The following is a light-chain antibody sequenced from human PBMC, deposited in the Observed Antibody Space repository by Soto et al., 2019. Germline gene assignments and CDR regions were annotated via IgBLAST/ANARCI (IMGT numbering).Light chain of an antibody. J-gene: IGLJ1*01. V-gene: IGLV2-14*01. CDR2: EVS. CDR1: SSDVGGYNH. CDR3: SSYTSSFRRV. Sequence: QSVLTQPASVSGSPGQSITISCRGISSDVGGYNHVSWYQQYPGKAPKLMIYEVSDWPSGVSNRFSGSKSGNTASLTISGLQAEDEADYYCSSYTSSFRRVFGTGTKLTVL.